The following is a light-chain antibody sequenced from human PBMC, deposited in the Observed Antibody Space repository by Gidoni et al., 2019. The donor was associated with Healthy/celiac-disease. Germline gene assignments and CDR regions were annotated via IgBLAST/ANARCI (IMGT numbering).Light chain of an antibody. Sequence: EIGLTQSPGTLSWSPGERATLSCRASQRVSSSYLAWYQQKPGQAPRLLIYGASSRATGLPDRFSGSGSGTVFTLTISRLEPEDFALYYCQQYGSSPLTFGGGTKVEIK. V-gene: IGKV3-20*01. J-gene: IGKJ4*01. CDR3: QQYGSSPLT. CDR2: GAS. CDR1: QRVSSSY.